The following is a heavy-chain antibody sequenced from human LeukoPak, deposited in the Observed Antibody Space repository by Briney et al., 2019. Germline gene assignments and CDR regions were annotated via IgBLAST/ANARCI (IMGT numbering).Heavy chain of an antibody. V-gene: IGHV3-20*01. J-gene: IGHJ3*02. CDR3: ARDWVGANDAFDI. Sequence: PGGPLRLSCAASGFTYYDYGMRWLPHAPGKGLVWVPGITWYGGSTVYADSVKGRFTISRDNAKNSLYLQMNSLRAEDTALYHCARDWVGANDAFDIWGQGTMVTVSS. D-gene: IGHD1-26*01. CDR2: ITWYGGST. CDR1: GFTYYDYG.